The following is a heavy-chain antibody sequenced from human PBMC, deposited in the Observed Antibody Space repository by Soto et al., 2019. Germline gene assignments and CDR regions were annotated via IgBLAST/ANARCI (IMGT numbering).Heavy chain of an antibody. Sequence: GASVKVSCKASGGTFSSYAISWVRQAPGQGLEWMGGIIPIFGTANYAQKFQGRVTITADESTSTAYMELSSLRSEDTAVHYCARDSRLQGYYYYYGMDVWGQGTTVTVSS. CDR3: ARDSRLQGYYYYYGMDV. CDR2: IIPIFGTA. CDR1: GGTFSSYA. D-gene: IGHD6-25*01. J-gene: IGHJ6*02. V-gene: IGHV1-69*13.